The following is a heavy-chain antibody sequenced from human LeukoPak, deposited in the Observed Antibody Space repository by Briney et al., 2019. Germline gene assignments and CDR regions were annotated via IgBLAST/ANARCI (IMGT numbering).Heavy chain of an antibody. CDR2: INHSGST. CDR1: GGSFSGYY. V-gene: IGHV4-34*01. J-gene: IGHJ6*03. D-gene: IGHD2-2*01. Sequence: SETLSLTCAVYGGSFSGYYWSWIRQPPGKGLEWIGEINHSGSTNYNPSLKSRVTISVDTSKNQFSLKLSSVTAADTAVYYCARGRSRYRSSTSCYRFYYYYYMDVWGKGTTVTVSS. CDR3: ARGRSRYRSSTSCYRFYYYYYMDV.